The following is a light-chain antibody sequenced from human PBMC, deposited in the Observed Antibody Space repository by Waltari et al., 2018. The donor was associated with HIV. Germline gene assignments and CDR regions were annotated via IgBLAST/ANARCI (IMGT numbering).Light chain of an antibody. Sequence: QSVLTQPPSASGTPGQRVTISCSGSSSNIGNDNVYWYPQLPGTTPKLLIYKNIQRPSGVPDRFAGSKSGTSAYLAISGLRSEDEADYYCVGWDASLSAYVFGAGTKVTVL. CDR1: SSNIGNDN. J-gene: IGLJ1*01. CDR2: KNI. V-gene: IGLV1-47*01. CDR3: VGWDASLSAYV.